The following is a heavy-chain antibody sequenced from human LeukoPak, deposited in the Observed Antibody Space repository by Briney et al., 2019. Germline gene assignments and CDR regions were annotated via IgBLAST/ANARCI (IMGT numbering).Heavy chain of an antibody. V-gene: IGHV1-24*01. Sequence: ASVKVSCKVSGYTLTELSMHWVRQAPGKGLEWMGGFDPEDGETIYAQKFQGRVTMTEDTSTDTAYMELSSLRSEDTAVHYCATVVGATVGAFDIWGQGTMVTVSS. J-gene: IGHJ3*02. CDR1: GYTLTELS. CDR2: FDPEDGET. CDR3: ATVVGATVGAFDI. D-gene: IGHD1-26*01.